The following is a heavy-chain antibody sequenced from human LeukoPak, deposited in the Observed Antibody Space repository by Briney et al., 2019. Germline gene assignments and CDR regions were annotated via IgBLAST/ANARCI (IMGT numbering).Heavy chain of an antibody. CDR2: TYYR. Sequence: SQTLSLTCAISGDSVFSNSVGWNWIRQSPSRGLEWLGRTYYRSVKSRITINPDTSKNQFSLQLNSVTPEDTAVYYCARDHKGYGSGSYYDYWGQGTLVTVSS. CDR1: GDSVFSNSVG. D-gene: IGHD3-10*01. CDR3: ARDHKGYGSGSYYDY. J-gene: IGHJ4*02. V-gene: IGHV6-1*01.